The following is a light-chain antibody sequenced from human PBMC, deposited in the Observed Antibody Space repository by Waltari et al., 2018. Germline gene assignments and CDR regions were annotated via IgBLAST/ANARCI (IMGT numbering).Light chain of an antibody. CDR3: RQALQTPLT. CDR1: QTLLQSNGYNY. J-gene: IGKJ3*01. Sequence: DIVMTQSPLSLPVTPGDPASLPCRSSQTLLQSNGYNYLDWCLQKPGQSPQLLLYVGTNRASGVPDRFSGSGSGTDFTLSSSREGAEDVVVYYCRQALQTPLTFGPGTKVDIK. V-gene: IGKV2-28*01. CDR2: VGT.